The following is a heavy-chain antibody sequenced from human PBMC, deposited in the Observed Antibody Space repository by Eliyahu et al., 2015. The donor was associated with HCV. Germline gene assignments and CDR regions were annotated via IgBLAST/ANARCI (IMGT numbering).Heavy chain of an antibody. V-gene: IGHV1-46*01. CDR2: ISPSGGST. J-gene: IGHJ3*02. CDR1: GHIFTSDY. D-gene: IGHD4-17*01. CDR3: VHGDYDRNAMDM. Sequence: QVQLVQSGAEVKKPGASVRISCRAPGHIFTSDYIHWVRQAPGHGLEWMGIISPSGGSTTYAQNFQGRLTVTGVYMELTSLTSEDTAMYYCVHGDYDRNAMDMWGPGTLVTVSS.